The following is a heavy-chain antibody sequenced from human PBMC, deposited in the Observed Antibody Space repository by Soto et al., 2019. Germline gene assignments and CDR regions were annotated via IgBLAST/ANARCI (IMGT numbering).Heavy chain of an antibody. CDR1: GGSFSGYY. Sequence: PSETLSLTCAVYGGSFSGYYCSWIRQPPGKGLXWXGXXXHXGXTXYXXXXKSRVTVSVDTSKNQFSLKLSSVTAADTAVYYCARVASKMAWFDPWGPGTLVTVSS. D-gene: IGHD5-12*01. CDR3: ARVASKMAWFDP. V-gene: IGHV4-34*01. CDR2: XXHXGXT. J-gene: IGHJ5*02.